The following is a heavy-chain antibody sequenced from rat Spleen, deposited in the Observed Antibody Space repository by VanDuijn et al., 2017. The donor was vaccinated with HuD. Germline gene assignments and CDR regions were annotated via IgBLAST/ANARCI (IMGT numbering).Heavy chain of an antibody. J-gene: IGHJ2*01. CDR3: ARNKANWVDY. V-gene: IGHV5-17*01. Sequence: EVQLVESDGGLVQPGRSLKFSCAASGFTFSDYSMAWVRQAPTRGLEWVANIIYDGSDTYYRDSVKGRFTISRDNAKSTLYLQMDSLRSEDTATYYCARNKANWVDYWGQGVMVTVSS. CDR2: IIYDGSDT. CDR1: GFTFSDYS. D-gene: IGHD5-1*01.